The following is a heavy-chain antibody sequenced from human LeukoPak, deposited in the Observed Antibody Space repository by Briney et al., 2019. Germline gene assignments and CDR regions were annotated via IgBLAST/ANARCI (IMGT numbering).Heavy chain of an antibody. D-gene: IGHD3-10*01. V-gene: IGHV4-39*07. CDR1: GGSISTSSYY. Sequence: PSETLSLTCTVSGGSISTSSYYWGWARQPPGKGLEWIGNIFYRGSTYYSPSLKSRVTISLDTSRNQFSLKLRSVTAADAAVYYCARLWFGELVTDSWGQGTLVTVSS. CDR2: IFYRGST. CDR3: ARLWFGELVTDS. J-gene: IGHJ4*02.